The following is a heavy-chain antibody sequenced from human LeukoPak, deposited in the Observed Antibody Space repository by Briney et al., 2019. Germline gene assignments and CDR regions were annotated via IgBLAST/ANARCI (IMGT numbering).Heavy chain of an antibody. D-gene: IGHD2-15*01. CDR2: IYYSGST. Sequence: PSETLSLTCTVSGGSISSDDYYWSWIRQPPGKGPEWIGSIYYSGSTYYNPSLKSRVTIFVDTSKNQFSLKLTSVTAADTAVYYCARLPTYCSGGSCYNGINWFDPWGQGTLVTVSS. V-gene: IGHV4-39*01. CDR1: GGSISSDDYY. CDR3: ARLPTYCSGGSCYNGINWFDP. J-gene: IGHJ5*02.